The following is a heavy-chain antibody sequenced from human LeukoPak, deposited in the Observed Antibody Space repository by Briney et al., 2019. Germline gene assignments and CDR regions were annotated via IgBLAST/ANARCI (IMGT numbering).Heavy chain of an antibody. CDR2: ISRSVTTI. Sequence: PGGSLRLSCAASGFTFSSYEMNWVRQAPGKGLEWVSSISRSVTTIYYADSVKGRFTISRDNAKNSLYLQMNSLRAEDTAVYFCARVGALSSSWLLYWGQGTLVTVSS. CDR3: ARVGALSSSWLLY. CDR1: GFTFSSYE. J-gene: IGHJ4*02. V-gene: IGHV3-48*03. D-gene: IGHD6-13*01.